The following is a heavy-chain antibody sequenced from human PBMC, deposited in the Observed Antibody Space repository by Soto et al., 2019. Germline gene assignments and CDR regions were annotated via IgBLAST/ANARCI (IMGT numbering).Heavy chain of an antibody. D-gene: IGHD3-10*01. CDR2: IIPILGIA. J-gene: IGHJ3*02. V-gene: IGHV1-69*08. CDR1: GGTFSSYT. Sequence: QVQLVQSGAEVKKPGSSVKVSCTASGGTFSSYTISWVRQAPGQGLEWMGRIIPILGIANYAQKFQGRVTITADKSTSTAYVELSILRSEDTAVYYCARDRPIKTYYYGSGSYYPVFDIWGQGTMVTVSS. CDR3: ARDRPIKTYYYGSGSYYPVFDI.